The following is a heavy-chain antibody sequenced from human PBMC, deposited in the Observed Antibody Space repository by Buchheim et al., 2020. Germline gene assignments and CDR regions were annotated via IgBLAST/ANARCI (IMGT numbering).Heavy chain of an antibody. J-gene: IGHJ4*02. Sequence: QVQLVQSGAEMKKPGSSVKVSCKASGGTRLDYNFSWLRQAPGQGFEWMGRIIPVLDVAIYAQKFRGRVTITADKSSNTVYMDLSSLTSDDTAMYYCARDQGGTLTPIEKGYFDYWGQGTL. V-gene: IGHV1-69*08. D-gene: IGHD2-21*01. CDR1: GGTRLDYN. CDR3: ARDQGGTLTPIEKGYFDY. CDR2: IIPVLDVA.